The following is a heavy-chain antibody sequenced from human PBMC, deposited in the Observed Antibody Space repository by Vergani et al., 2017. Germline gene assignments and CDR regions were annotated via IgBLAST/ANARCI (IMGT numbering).Heavy chain of an antibody. V-gene: IGHV2-70*01. J-gene: IGHJ6*02. CDR3: ARTLYSNYLGGMDV. Sequence: QVTLRESGPALVKPTQTLTLTCTFSGFSLSTSGMCVSWIRQPPGKALEWLALIDWDDDKYYSTSLKTRLTISKDTSKNQVVLTMTSMDPVDTATYYCARTLYSNYLGGMDVWGQGTTVTVSS. CDR1: GFSLSTSGMC. CDR2: IDWDDDK. D-gene: IGHD4-11*01.